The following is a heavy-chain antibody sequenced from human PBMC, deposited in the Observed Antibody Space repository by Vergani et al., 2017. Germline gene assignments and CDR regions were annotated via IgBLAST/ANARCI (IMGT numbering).Heavy chain of an antibody. J-gene: IGHJ3*02. Sequence: QVQLVQSGAEVKKPGASVKVSCKASGYTFTSYYMHWVRQAPGQGLEWMGIINPSGGSTSYAQKFQGRVTMTRDTSTSTVYMELSSLRSDDTAVYYCARDRGSGWGGDAFDIWGQGTMVTVSS. CDR3: ARDRGSGWGGDAFDI. V-gene: IGHV1-46*01. CDR2: INPSGGST. CDR1: GYTFTSYY. D-gene: IGHD6-19*01.